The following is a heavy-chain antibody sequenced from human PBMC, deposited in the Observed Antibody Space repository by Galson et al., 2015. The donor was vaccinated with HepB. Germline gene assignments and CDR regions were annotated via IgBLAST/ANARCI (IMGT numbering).Heavy chain of an antibody. J-gene: IGHJ2*01. Sequence: SLRLSCAGSGFTFSSYSMNWVRQAPGKGLEWVSSISSSSSSIYYVDSVKGRFAISRDNAKNSLYLQMNSLRAEDTAVYYCARGTGIRDWYFDLWGRGTLVTVSS. V-gene: IGHV3-21*01. CDR2: ISSSSSSI. CDR3: ARGTGIRDWYFDL. D-gene: IGHD7-27*01. CDR1: GFTFSSYS.